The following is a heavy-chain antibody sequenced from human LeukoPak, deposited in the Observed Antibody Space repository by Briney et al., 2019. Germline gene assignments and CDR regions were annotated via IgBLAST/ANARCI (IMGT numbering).Heavy chain of an antibody. J-gene: IGHJ4*02. V-gene: IGHV3-48*04. CDR3: ARWAGRFDFDY. CDR2: ISSSSSSI. Sequence: GGSLRLSCAASGFTFSTYNMNWVRQAPGKGLEWVSYISSSSSSIYYADSVKGRFTISRDNAKSSLYLQMNSLRAEDTAVYYCARWAGRFDFDYWGQGTLVTVSS. CDR1: GFTFSTYN. D-gene: IGHD6-19*01.